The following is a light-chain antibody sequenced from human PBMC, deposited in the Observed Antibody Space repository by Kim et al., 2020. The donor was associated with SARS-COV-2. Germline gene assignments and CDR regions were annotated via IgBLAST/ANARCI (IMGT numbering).Light chain of an antibody. CDR1: SLRSYY. V-gene: IGLV3-19*01. J-gene: IGLJ3*02. CDR2: GKN. CDR3: NSRDSSGNQRV. Sequence: ALGQTVRITCQGDSLRSYYASWYQQRPGQAPVRVIYGKNNRPSGIPDRFSGSSSGNTASLTITGAQGEDEADYYCNSRDSSGNQRVFGGGTQLTVL.